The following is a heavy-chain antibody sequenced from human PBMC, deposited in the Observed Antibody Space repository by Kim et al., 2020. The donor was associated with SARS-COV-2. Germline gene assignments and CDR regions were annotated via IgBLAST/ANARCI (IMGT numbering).Heavy chain of an antibody. CDR1: GYSFTSYW. J-gene: IGHJ6*02. Sequence: GESLKISCKGSGYSFTSYWISWVRQMPGKGLEWMGRIDPSDSYTNYSPSFQGHVTISADKSISTAYLQWSSLKASDTVMYYCARGPDYYDSRGFGIDGWGQRTTVTVSS. D-gene: IGHD3-22*01. CDR3: ARGPDYYDSRGFGIDG. CDR2: IDPSDSYT. V-gene: IGHV5-10-1*01.